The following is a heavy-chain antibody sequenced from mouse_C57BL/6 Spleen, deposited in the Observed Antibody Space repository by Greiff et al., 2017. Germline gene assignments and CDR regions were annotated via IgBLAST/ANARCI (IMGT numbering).Heavy chain of an antibody. J-gene: IGHJ4*01. CDR2: INPSTGGT. Sequence: VQLQQSGPELVKPGASVKISCKASGYSFTGYYMNWVKQSPEKSLEWIGEINPSTGGTTYNQKFKAKATLTVDKSSSTAYMQLKSLTSEDSAVYYCARGGVVATDAMDYWGQGTSVTVSS. CDR3: ARGGVVATDAMDY. V-gene: IGHV1-42*01. D-gene: IGHD1-1*01. CDR1: GYSFTGYY.